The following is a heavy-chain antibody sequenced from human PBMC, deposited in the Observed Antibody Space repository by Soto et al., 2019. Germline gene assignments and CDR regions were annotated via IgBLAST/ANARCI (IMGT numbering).Heavy chain of an antibody. D-gene: IGHD3-3*01. CDR2: IKQDGSEK. J-gene: IGHJ3*02. Sequence: GGSLRLSCAASGFTFSSYWMSWVRPAPGKGLEWVANIKQDGSEKYYVDSVKGRFTISRDNAKNSLYLQMNSLRAEDTAVYYCARFRYDLWSGYYDAFDIWGQGTMVTVSS. CDR1: GFTFSSYW. CDR3: ARFRYDLWSGYYDAFDI. V-gene: IGHV3-7*01.